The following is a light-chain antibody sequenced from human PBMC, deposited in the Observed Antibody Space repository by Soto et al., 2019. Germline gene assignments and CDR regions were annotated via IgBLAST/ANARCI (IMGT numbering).Light chain of an antibody. CDR2: EDS. J-gene: IGLJ2*01. V-gene: IGLV2-8*01. CDR3: CSYAGSNPSVV. Sequence: QSALTQPPSASGSPGQSVTISCTGTSSDVGGYNYVSWYQQHPGKAPKLMIYEDSKRHSGAPDRFSGSKSGNTASLTVSGPQAEDEADYYCCSYAGSNPSVVFGGGTKLTVL. CDR1: SSDVGGYNY.